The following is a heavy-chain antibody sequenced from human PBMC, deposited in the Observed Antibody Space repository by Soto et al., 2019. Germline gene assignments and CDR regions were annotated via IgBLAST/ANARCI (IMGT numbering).Heavy chain of an antibody. J-gene: IGHJ4*02. Sequence: SVKVSCKASAYTFTSYAMHWERQAPGQRLEWMGWINAGNGNTKYSQKFQGRVTITRDTSASTAYMELSSLRSEDTAVYYCARDNIRSSGWRFWGQGTLVTVSS. V-gene: IGHV1-3*01. CDR1: AYTFTSYA. CDR2: INAGNGNT. D-gene: IGHD6-19*01. CDR3: ARDNIRSSGWRF.